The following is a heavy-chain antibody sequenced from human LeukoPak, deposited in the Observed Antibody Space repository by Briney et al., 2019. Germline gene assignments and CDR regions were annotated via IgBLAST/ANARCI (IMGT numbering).Heavy chain of an antibody. CDR3: ARSIAVAGTSYYFDY. CDR1: GGTFSSYA. J-gene: IGHJ4*02. V-gene: IGHV1-69*05. CDR2: IIPIFGTA. Sequence: SVKVSCKASGGTFSSYAISWVRQAPGQGLEWMGGIIPIFGTANYAQKFQGRVTITTDESTSTAYMELSSLRSEDTAVFYCARSIAVAGTSYYFDYWGQGTLVTVSS. D-gene: IGHD6-19*01.